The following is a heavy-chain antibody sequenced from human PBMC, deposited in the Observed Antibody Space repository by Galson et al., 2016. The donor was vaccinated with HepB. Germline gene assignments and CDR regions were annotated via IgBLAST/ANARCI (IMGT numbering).Heavy chain of an antibody. CDR3: ARDHRTSTVDYGMDV. V-gene: IGHV4-30-4*01. D-gene: IGHD4-23*01. Sequence: TLSLTCTVSGGSISGDNYYWTWVRQPPGKGLEWIGYVYYSGGTYYNPSPKSRVTLSVNTSKNQFSLKLSSVTAADTAVYYCARDHRTSTVDYGMDVWGQGTTVTVSS. J-gene: IGHJ6*02. CDR2: VYYSGGT. CDR1: GGSISGDNYY.